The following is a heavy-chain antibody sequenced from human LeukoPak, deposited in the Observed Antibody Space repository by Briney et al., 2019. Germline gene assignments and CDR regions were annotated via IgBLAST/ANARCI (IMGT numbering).Heavy chain of an antibody. V-gene: IGHV3-21*01. CDR2: ISSSSSYI. J-gene: IGHJ5*02. Sequence: PGGSLRLSCAASGFTFSSYSMNWVRQAPGKGLEWVSSISSSSSYIYYADSVKGRFTISRDNAKNSLYLQMNSLRAEDTAVYYCARDSGDSSGWPPGNWFDPWGQGTPVTVSS. D-gene: IGHD6-19*01. CDR3: ARDSGDSSGWPPGNWFDP. CDR1: GFTFSSYS.